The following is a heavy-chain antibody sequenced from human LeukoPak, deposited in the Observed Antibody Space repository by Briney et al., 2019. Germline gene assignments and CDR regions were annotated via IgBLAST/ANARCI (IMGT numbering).Heavy chain of an antibody. Sequence: ASVKVSCKASGGTFSSYAISWVRQAPGQGLEWMGRIIPILGIANYAQKFQGRVTITADKSTSTAYMELSSLKPEDTAVYYCAKDALPVYRYYYLDVWGKGTTVTVSS. J-gene: IGHJ6*03. CDR3: AKDALPVYRYYYLDV. D-gene: IGHD2-2*01. CDR1: GGTFSSYA. CDR2: IIPILGIA. V-gene: IGHV1-69*04.